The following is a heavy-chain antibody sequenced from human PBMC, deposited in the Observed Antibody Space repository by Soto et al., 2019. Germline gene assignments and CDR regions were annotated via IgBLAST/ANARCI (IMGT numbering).Heavy chain of an antibody. CDR2: INPNSGGT. D-gene: IGHD2-2*02. CDR3: ARSITCSSTSCYTYYYYGMDV. CDR1: GYTFTGYY. V-gene: IGHV1-2*04. Sequence: ASVKVSCKASGYTFTGYYMHWVRQAPGQGLEWMGWINPNSGGTNYAQKFQGWVTMTRDTSISTAYMELSRLRSDDTAVYYCARSITCSSTSCYTYYYYGMDVWGQGTTVTVSS. J-gene: IGHJ6*02.